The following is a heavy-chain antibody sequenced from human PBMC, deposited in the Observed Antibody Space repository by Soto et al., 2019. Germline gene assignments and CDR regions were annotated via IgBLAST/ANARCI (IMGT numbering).Heavy chain of an antibody. J-gene: IGHJ6*02. CDR2: INPKSGGT. D-gene: IGHD2-8*01. CDR1: GYSFTDYH. CDR3: ARGHSTDCSNGVCSFFYNHQMDV. V-gene: IGHV1-2*04. Sequence: ASVKVSCKASGYSFTDYHIHWVRQAPGQGXEWLGRINPKSGGTSTAQKFQGWVTMTRDRSISTVYMELTRLRSDDTAVYFCARGHSTDCSNGVCSFFYNHQMDVWGQGTTVTVSS.